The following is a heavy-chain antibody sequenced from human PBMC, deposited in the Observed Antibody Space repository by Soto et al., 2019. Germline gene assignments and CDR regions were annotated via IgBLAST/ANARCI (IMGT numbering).Heavy chain of an antibody. CDR2: VYYSGRT. Sequence: PSETLSLTCTVSGDSISSDSYYWGWIRQPPGKGLECIGSVYYSGRTYYNPSLESRVTISVDTSKSQFSLNLRSVTAADTAVYYCARQSSGCTYGGGFDYWGQGXLVTVYS. CDR1: GDSISSDSYY. V-gene: IGHV4-39*01. CDR3: ARQSSGCTYGGGFDY. J-gene: IGHJ4*02. D-gene: IGHD5-18*01.